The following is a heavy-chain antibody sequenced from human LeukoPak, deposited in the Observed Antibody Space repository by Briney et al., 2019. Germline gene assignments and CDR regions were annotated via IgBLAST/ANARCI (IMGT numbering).Heavy chain of an antibody. CDR3: ARGRPSPDAFDI. V-gene: IGHV1-69*13. CDR1: GYTFTSYD. Sequence: GASVKVSCTASGYTFTSYDINWVRQAPGQGLEWMGGIIPIFSTANYAQKFQGRVTITADESTSTAYMELSSLRSEDTVVYYCARGRPSPDAFDIWGQGTMVTVSS. J-gene: IGHJ3*02. CDR2: IIPIFSTA.